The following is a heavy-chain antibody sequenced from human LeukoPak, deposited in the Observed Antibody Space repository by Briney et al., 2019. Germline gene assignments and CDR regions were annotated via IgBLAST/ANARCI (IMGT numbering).Heavy chain of an antibody. CDR2: ISTYNGNT. Sequence: ASVKVSCKASGYTFTSYGISWVRQAPGQGLEWMGWISTYNGNTNYAQKLQGRVTMTTDTSTSTAYTELSSLRSEDTAVYYCGSGRSSADCWGQGTLVTVSS. D-gene: IGHD6-6*01. V-gene: IGHV1-18*04. J-gene: IGHJ4*02. CDR1: GYTFTSYG. CDR3: GSGRSSADC.